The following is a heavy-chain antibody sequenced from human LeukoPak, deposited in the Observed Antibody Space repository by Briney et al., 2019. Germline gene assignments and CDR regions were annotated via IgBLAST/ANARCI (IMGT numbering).Heavy chain of an antibody. CDR3: AKVRDTRDWYKDAFDI. Sequence: QPGGSLRLSCAASGFTFSNYAMSWVRQAPGKGLEWVSAITGTGGSTYYAASVKGRFTVSRDNSKNTLYLQMSSLRAEDTAMYYCAKVRDTRDWYKDAFDIWGQGTRVTVSS. CDR2: ITGTGGST. J-gene: IGHJ3*02. D-gene: IGHD6-19*01. CDR1: GFTFSNYA. V-gene: IGHV3-23*01.